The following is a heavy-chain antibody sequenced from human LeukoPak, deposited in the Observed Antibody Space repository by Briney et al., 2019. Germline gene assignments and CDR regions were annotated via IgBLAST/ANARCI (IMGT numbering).Heavy chain of an antibody. J-gene: IGHJ5*02. CDR2: INPNNGDT. CDR3: VRDGYCSRSNCLWAGWFDP. V-gene: IGHV1-2*02. CDR1: GYIFTAYF. D-gene: IGHD2-2*01. Sequence: ASVKVSCKASGYIFTAYFIHWVRQAPGQGLEWMGWINPNNGDTKYAQKFQGRITMTRDSSLSTAYMELSSLRSDDTAVYYCVRDGYCSRSNCLWAGWFDPWGQETLLTVSS.